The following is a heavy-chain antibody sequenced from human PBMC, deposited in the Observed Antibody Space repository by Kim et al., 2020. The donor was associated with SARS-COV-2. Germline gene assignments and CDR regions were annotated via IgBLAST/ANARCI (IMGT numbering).Heavy chain of an antibody. V-gene: IGHV1-46*01. CDR2: INPTGGGT. Sequence: ASVKVSCKTSGYTFSLYFMNWVRQAPGQGLEWMGIINPTGGGTTYAQKFQGRIHMTMDTSTTTFYLEVDSLTSEDTAMYFCARGVVYSSGWFQDDLWGQG. J-gene: IGHJ5*02. D-gene: IGHD6-19*01. CDR1: GYTFSLYF. CDR3: ARGVVYSSGWFQDDL.